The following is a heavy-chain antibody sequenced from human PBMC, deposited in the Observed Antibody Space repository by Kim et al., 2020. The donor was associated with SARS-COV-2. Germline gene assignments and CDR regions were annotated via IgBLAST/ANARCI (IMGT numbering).Heavy chain of an antibody. J-gene: IGHJ4*02. V-gene: IGHV4-4*07. Sequence: PSLKSRVTMSVDTSKNQFSPKLSSVTAADTAVYYCAREGCSSTSCYLFDYWGQGTLVTVSS. CDR3: AREGCSSTSCYLFDY. D-gene: IGHD2-2*01.